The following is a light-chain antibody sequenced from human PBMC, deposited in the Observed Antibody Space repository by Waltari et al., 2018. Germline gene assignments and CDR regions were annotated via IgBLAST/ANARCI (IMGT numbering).Light chain of an antibody. J-gene: IGLJ3*02. Sequence: QSALTQPASVSGSPGQSITISCTGTSGDLVIGNRVSWYQQYPGKDPKLMIYDVRSRPSGVSYLFSGSKSGNTASLTISGLQVEDEADYYCSSYTTNTRVFGGGTKLTVL. CDR3: SSYTTNTRV. V-gene: IGLV2-14*03. CDR1: SGDLVIGNR. CDR2: DVR.